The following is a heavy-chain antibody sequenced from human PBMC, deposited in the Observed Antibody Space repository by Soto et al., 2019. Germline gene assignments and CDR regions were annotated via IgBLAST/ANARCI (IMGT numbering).Heavy chain of an antibody. V-gene: IGHV4-30-4*01. CDR1: GGSISSGDYY. CDR2: IYYSGST. D-gene: IGHD3-9*01. CDR3: ARGRYFDWLPAFFDY. J-gene: IGHJ4*02. Sequence: SETLSLTCTVSGGSISSGDYYWSWIRQPPGKGLEWIGYIYYSGSTYYNPSLKSRVTISVDTSKNQFSLKLSSVTAADTAMYYCARGRYFDWLPAFFDYWGQGTLVTVSS.